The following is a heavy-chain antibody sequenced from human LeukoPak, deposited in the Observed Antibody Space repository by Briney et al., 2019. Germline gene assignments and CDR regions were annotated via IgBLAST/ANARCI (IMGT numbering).Heavy chain of an antibody. CDR2: INPDGSDT. Sequence: GGSLRLSCAASGFTFSRFWMHWVRQTPGKGLVWVSRINPDGSDTGYADSVKGRFTISRDNAKNTLYLQVNSLRAEDTAVYYCVREGTPGGSDFWGQGTLVTASS. CDR1: GFTFSRFW. J-gene: IGHJ4*02. V-gene: IGHV3-74*01. CDR3: VREGTPGGSDF. D-gene: IGHD4-23*01.